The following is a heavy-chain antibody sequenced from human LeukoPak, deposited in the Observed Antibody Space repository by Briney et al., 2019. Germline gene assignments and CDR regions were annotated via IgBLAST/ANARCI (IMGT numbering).Heavy chain of an antibody. Sequence: GRSLTPSCAASGFTVSFYWMHSVRPPPRNWLVWVSRISSDGTSTNYAYSVKGRFTISRDNARNTLYLQMNSLRAEDTAVYYCASGDAYNVDYWGQGTLVTVSS. J-gene: IGHJ4*02. CDR3: ASGDAYNVDY. CDR1: GFTVSFYW. D-gene: IGHD5-24*01. CDR2: ISSDGTST. V-gene: IGHV3-74*01.